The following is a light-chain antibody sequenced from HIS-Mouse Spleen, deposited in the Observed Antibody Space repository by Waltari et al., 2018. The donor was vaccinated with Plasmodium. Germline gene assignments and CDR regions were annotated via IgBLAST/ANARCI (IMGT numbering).Light chain of an antibody. V-gene: IGLV2-23*03. CDR3: CSYAGSSTFV. CDR1: SSDVGSYNL. Sequence: QSALTQPASVSGSPGQSITISCTGTSSDVGSYNLVSWYQQHPGKAPKLMIYEGSKRPSGFSKRFSGSKSGNTASLTSSGLQAEDEADYYCCSYAGSSTFVFGGGTKLTVL. CDR2: EGS. J-gene: IGLJ3*02.